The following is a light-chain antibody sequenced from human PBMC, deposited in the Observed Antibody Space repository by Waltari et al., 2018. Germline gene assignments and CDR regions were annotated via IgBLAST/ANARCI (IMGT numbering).Light chain of an antibody. CDR2: GAS. V-gene: IGKV3-15*01. CDR1: QSVSSN. J-gene: IGKJ1*01. Sequence: EIVMTQSPATLSVSPGERATLSCRASQSVSSNLAWYQQKPGQAPKLRIYGASTRATGIPDRFSGSGSGTEFTLTISSLQSEDFAVYYCHHYNNWPQTFGQGTKVEIK. CDR3: HHYNNWPQT.